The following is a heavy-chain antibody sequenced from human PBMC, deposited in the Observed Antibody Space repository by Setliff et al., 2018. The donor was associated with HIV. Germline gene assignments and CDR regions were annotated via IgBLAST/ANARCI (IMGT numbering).Heavy chain of an antibody. CDR1: GASISSYY. CDR3: ARHRDGGTYPLDY. CDR2: IYTSGNM. V-gene: IGHV4-4*07. Sequence: PSETLSLTCTVSGASISSYYWNWFRQPAGKGLESLGRIYTSGNMIYNPSLKSRVTMSVDTSKNQFSLKLSSVTAADTAVYYCARHRDGGTYPLDYWGQGTLVTVSS. J-gene: IGHJ4*02. D-gene: IGHD1-26*01.